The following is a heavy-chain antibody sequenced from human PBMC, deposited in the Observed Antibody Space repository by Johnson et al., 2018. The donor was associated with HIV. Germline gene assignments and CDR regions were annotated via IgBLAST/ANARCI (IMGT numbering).Heavy chain of an antibody. CDR1: GFTVSRNY. V-gene: IGHV3-66*01. CDR3: ARGYILTGYSGVFDM. Sequence: VQLVESGGGLVQPGGSLRLSCAASGFTVSRNYMSWVRQAPGKGLEWVSVIYSGGSTYHADHVKGRFTISRDNSKNTVYLQMHSLRCEDTAVYYCARGYILTGYSGVFDMWGQGTMVTVSS. D-gene: IGHD3-9*01. CDR2: IYSGGST. J-gene: IGHJ3*02.